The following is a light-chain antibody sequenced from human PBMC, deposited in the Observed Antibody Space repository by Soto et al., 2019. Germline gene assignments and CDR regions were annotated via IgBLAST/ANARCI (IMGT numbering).Light chain of an antibody. Sequence: QSVLTQPASVSGSPGQSITISCTGTRSDVGGYNYVYWHQHHPGKAPKLIIYDVTNRPSGVSNRFSGSKSGNTASLTISGLQAEDEADYYCCSYTTSNTRQIVFGTGTKVTVL. CDR3: CSYTTSNTRQIV. CDR1: RSDVGGYNY. CDR2: DVT. J-gene: IGLJ1*01. V-gene: IGLV2-14*03.